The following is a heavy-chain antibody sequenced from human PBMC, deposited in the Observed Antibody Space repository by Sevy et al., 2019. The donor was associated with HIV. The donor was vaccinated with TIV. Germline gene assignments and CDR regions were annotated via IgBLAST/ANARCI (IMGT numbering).Heavy chain of an antibody. J-gene: IGHJ4*02. CDR1: GFTFSHHN. CDR3: AREENRELGTIPLDS. Sequence: GGSLRLSCAASGFTFSHHNMNWVRQAPGKGLEWISYISKSGSTTYFADSVRGRFTISRDNAKNSLFLEMHSLTDEDTAVYHCAREENRELGTIPLDSWGRGIQVTVSS. CDR2: ISKSGSTT. V-gene: IGHV3-48*02. D-gene: IGHD7-27*01.